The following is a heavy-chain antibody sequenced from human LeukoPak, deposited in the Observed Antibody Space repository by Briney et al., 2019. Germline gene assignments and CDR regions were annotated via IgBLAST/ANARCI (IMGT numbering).Heavy chain of an antibody. CDR2: INPNSGGT. V-gene: IGHV1-2*02. Sequence: ASVKVSCKASGYTFTGYYMHWVRQAPGQGLEWMGWINPNSGGTNYAQKFQGRVTMTRDTSISTAYMELSRLRSDDTAVYYCARDSGSPTGYSYGYDYWGQGTLVTVSS. CDR1: GYTFTGYY. CDR3: ARDSGSPTGYSYGYDY. D-gene: IGHD5-18*01. J-gene: IGHJ4*02.